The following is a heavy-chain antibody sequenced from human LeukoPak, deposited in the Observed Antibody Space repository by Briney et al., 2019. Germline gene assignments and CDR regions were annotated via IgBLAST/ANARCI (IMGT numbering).Heavy chain of an antibody. CDR1: GFTFTSNG. Sequence: ASVKVSCKTSGFTFTSNGISWVRQAPGQGLEWLGWINTYNGHTNYVEKLQDRVTVTTDTSTSTVYMELRSLRSDDTALYYCARGDDAFDFWGQGTMVTVSS. J-gene: IGHJ3*01. CDR2: INTYNGHT. CDR3: ARGDDAFDF. V-gene: IGHV1-18*01.